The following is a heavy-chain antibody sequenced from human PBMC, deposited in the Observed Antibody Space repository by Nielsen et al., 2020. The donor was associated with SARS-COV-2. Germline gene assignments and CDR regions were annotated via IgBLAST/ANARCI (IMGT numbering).Heavy chain of an antibody. CDR2: IYHSGST. J-gene: IGHJ4*02. CDR1: GYSISSGYY. V-gene: IGHV4-38-2*02. Sequence: SETLSLTCTVSGYSISSGYYWGWIRQPPGKGLEWIGSIYHSGSTYYNPSLKSRVTISVDTSKNQFSLKLSSVTAADTAVYYCARVGGYTGLIVVVVAATSYYFDYWGQGTLVTVSS. CDR3: ARVGGYTGLIVVVVAATSYYFDY. D-gene: IGHD2-15*01.